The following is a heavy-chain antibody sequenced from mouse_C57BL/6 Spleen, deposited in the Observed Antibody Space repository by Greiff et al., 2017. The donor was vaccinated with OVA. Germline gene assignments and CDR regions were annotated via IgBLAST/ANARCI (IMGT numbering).Heavy chain of an antibody. V-gene: IGHV14-4*01. J-gene: IGHJ4*01. CDR2: IDPENGDT. CDR1: GFNIKDDY. Sequence: EVQGVESGAELVRPGASVKLSCTASGFNIKDDYMHWVKQRPEQGLEWIGWIDPENGDTEYASKFQGKATITADTSSNTAYLQLSSLTSEDTAVYYCTTMVTRGDYWGQGTSVTVSS. D-gene: IGHD2-2*01. CDR3: TTMVTRGDY.